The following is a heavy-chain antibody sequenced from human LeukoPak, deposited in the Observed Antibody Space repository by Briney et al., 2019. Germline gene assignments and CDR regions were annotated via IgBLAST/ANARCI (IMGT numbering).Heavy chain of an antibody. Sequence: ASVKVSCKASGYTFTSYGISWVRQAPRQGLEWMGWISAYNGNTNYAQKLQGRVTMTTDTSTSTAYMELRSLRSDDTAVYYCARDRGRPESLHIDYWGQGTLVTVSS. J-gene: IGHJ4*02. D-gene: IGHD3-10*01. V-gene: IGHV1-18*01. CDR1: GYTFTSYG. CDR3: ARDRGRPESLHIDY. CDR2: ISAYNGNT.